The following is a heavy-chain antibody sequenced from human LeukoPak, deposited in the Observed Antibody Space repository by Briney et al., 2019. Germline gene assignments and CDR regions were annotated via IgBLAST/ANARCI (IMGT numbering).Heavy chain of an antibody. CDR3: ARGTRPDSSGYTYYYYGMDV. CDR1: GFTFSSYG. Sequence: PGGSLRLSCAASGFTFSSYGMHWVRQAPGKGLEWVASISSSSTYIYHADSVKGRFTISRDNAKNSLFLQMNSLRAEDTAVYYCARGTRPDSSGYTYYYYGMDVWGQGTTVTVSS. D-gene: IGHD3-22*01. J-gene: IGHJ6*02. V-gene: IGHV3-21*01. CDR2: ISSSSTYI.